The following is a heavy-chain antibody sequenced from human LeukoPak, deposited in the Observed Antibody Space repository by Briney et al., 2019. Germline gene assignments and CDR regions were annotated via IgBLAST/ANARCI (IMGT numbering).Heavy chain of an antibody. Sequence: PSETLSLTCAVYGGSFSGYYWSWIRQPPGKGLEWIGEINHSGSTNYNPSLKSRVTISVDTSKNQFSLKLSSVTAADTAVYYCARREVRRVVFDYWGQGTLVTVSS. J-gene: IGHJ4*02. CDR1: GGSFSGYY. D-gene: IGHD3-10*01. CDR2: INHSGST. CDR3: ARREVRRVVFDY. V-gene: IGHV4-34*01.